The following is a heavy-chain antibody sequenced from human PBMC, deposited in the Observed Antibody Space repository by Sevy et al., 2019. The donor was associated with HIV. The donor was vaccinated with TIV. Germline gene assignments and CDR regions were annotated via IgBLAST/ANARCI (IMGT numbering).Heavy chain of an antibody. Sequence: GGSLRLSCEASGFTFSTYAMNWVRQAPGKGLEWVATILSDGSNKYYTESVKGRFTISRDNAMQSLYLEMNNLRVEDSGIYYCARRYFDVWGQGTLVTVSS. CDR2: ILSDGSNK. J-gene: IGHJ4*02. D-gene: IGHD3-16*02. CDR1: GFTFSTYA. CDR3: ARRYFDV. V-gene: IGHV3-30-3*01.